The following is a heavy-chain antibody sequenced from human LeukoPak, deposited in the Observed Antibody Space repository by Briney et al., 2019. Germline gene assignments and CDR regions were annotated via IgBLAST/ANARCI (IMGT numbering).Heavy chain of an antibody. D-gene: IGHD2-15*01. J-gene: IGHJ6*02. Sequence: ASVKVSCKASGYTFTSYDINWVRQATGQGLEWMGWMNPNSGNTGYAQKFQGRVTMTRNTSISTAYMALSSLRSEDTAVYYCARLISYCSGGSCYSSYYYYYGMDVWGQGTLVTVSS. V-gene: IGHV1-8*01. CDR3: ARLISYCSGGSCYSSYYYYYGMDV. CDR2: MNPNSGNT. CDR1: GYTFTSYD.